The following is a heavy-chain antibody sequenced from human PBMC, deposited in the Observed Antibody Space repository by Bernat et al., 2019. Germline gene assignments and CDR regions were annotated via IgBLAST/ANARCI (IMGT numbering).Heavy chain of an antibody. J-gene: IGHJ4*02. CDR2: ISSSGSTI. V-gene: IGHV3-48*03. CDR3: ARETVVAATRIQTLDY. Sequence: EVQLVESGGGLVQPGGSLRLSCAASGFTFSSYEMNWVRQAPGKGLEWVSYISSSGSTIYYADSVKGRVTISRDNAKNSLYPQMNSLRAEDTAVDYCARETVVAATRIQTLDYWGQGTLVTVSS. CDR1: GFTFSSYE. D-gene: IGHD2-15*01.